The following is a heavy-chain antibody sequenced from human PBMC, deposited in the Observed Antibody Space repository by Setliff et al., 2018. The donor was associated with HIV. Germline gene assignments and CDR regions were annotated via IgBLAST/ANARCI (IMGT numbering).Heavy chain of an antibody. CDR2: INHSGST. CDR3: AKYAYSEEVGVSWFDP. V-gene: IGHV4-34*10. Sequence: PSETLSLTCAVYGGSFSGNYWSWIRQPPGKGLEWIGEINHSGSTNYNPSLNSRVTISVDTAKNQLYLRLSSVTAADTAVYYCAKYAYSEEVGVSWFDPWGPGIQVTVSS. J-gene: IGHJ5*02. D-gene: IGHD2-8*01. CDR1: GGSFSGNY.